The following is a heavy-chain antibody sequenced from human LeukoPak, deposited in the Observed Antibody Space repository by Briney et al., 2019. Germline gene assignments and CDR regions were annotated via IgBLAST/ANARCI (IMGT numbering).Heavy chain of an antibody. CDR2: ISSGGRTI. CDR1: GFTDSSNY. J-gene: IGHJ4*02. CDR3: AARRLTVTTEIDY. Sequence: SGGSLRLSCAASGFTDSSNYMSWVRQAPGKGLEWVSAISSGGRTIYYADSVKGRFTISRDNSKNTLYLQMNSLRAEDTAVYYCAARRLTVTTEIDYWGQGTLVTVSS. D-gene: IGHD4-17*01. V-gene: IGHV3-66*02.